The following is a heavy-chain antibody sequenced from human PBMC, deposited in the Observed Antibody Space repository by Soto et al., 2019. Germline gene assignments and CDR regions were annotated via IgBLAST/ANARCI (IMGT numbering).Heavy chain of an antibody. V-gene: IGHV3-23*01. CDR2: IGGSGAGT. Sequence: EVQLLESGGGLVQPGGSLRLSCAASGFTFSSYAMSWVRQAPGKGLEWVSGIGGSGAGTNYADSVKGRFTISRYNSKNTLYLQMSSLRAEDTAVYYCARGGGIAVAGTHLDYWGQGTLVTVSS. J-gene: IGHJ4*02. CDR3: ARGGGIAVAGTHLDY. CDR1: GFTFSSYA. D-gene: IGHD6-19*01.